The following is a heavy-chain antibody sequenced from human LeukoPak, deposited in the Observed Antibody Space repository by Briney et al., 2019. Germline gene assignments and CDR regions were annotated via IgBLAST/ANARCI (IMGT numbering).Heavy chain of an antibody. Sequence: GRSLRLSCAASGFTFSSYAMHWVRQAPGKGLEWVAVISYDGSNKYYADSVKGRFTISRDNSKNTLYLQMNSLRAEDTAVYYCARQFGVRLYLFFDYWGQGILVTVSS. D-gene: IGHD3-10*01. CDR2: ISYDGSNK. CDR1: GFTFSSYA. CDR3: ARQFGVRLYLFFDY. J-gene: IGHJ4*02. V-gene: IGHV3-30*01.